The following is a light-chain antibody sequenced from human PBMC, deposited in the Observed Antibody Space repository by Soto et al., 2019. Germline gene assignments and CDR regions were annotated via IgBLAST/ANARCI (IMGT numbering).Light chain of an antibody. CDR3: QSYDSSLSGWKL. CDR1: SSNIGAGYD. V-gene: IGLV1-40*01. J-gene: IGLJ2*01. Sequence: QSVLTQPPSVSGAPGQRVTISCTGSSSNIGAGYDVHWYQQLPGTAPKLLIYGNSNRPSGVPDRFSGSKSGTSASLAITGLQAEDEADYYCQSYDSSLSGWKLFGGGTMVTVL. CDR2: GNS.